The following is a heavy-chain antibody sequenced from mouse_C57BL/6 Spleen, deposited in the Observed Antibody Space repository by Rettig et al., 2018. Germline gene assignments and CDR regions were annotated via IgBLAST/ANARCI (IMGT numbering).Heavy chain of an antibody. Sequence: GSTKYNEKFKGKATLTADKSSSTAYMQLNSLTSEDSAVYFCAKRGNSYAMDYWGQGTSVTVSS. CDR3: AKRGNSYAMDY. CDR2: GST. V-gene: IGHV1-78*01. J-gene: IGHJ4*01.